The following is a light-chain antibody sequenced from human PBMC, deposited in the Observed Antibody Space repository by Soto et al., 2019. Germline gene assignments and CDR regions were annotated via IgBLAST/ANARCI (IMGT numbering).Light chain of an antibody. Sequence: EIVMTQSPAPLSVSPGERATLSCRASQSVSSNLAWYQQKPGQAPRLLIYGASTRATGIPARFSGSGSGTEFTLTISSLHSEDFAVYYCQQYKDWPRTFGQGTKVEIK. V-gene: IGKV3-15*01. CDR3: QQYKDWPRT. J-gene: IGKJ1*01. CDR1: QSVSSN. CDR2: GAS.